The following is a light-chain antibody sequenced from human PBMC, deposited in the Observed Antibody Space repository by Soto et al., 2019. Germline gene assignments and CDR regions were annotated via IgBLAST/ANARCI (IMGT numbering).Light chain of an antibody. V-gene: IGLV2-14*03. CDR2: DVS. CDR1: SKEFGGNNH. J-gene: IGLJ1*01. Sequence: QSVLTQPASVSGSPGQSITISCTGNSKEFGGNNHVSWYQHHPGKAPQLMIYDVSNRPSGVSNRFSGSKSGNTASLTIYGLQAEDEADYYCSSFTATDTLYVFGTGTKVTVL. CDR3: SSFTATDTLYV.